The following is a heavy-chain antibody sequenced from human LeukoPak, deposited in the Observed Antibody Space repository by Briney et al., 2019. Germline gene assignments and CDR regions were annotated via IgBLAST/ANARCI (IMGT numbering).Heavy chain of an antibody. D-gene: IGHD2-2*01. Sequence: ASVKVSCKASGGTFSSYAISWVRQAPGQGLEWMGWISAYNGNTNYAQKLQGRVTMTTDTSTSTAYMELRSLRSDDTAVYYCARGRVVPAVIPYDAFDIWGQGTMVTVSS. V-gene: IGHV1-18*01. J-gene: IGHJ3*02. CDR1: GGTFSSYA. CDR3: ARGRVVPAVIPYDAFDI. CDR2: ISAYNGNT.